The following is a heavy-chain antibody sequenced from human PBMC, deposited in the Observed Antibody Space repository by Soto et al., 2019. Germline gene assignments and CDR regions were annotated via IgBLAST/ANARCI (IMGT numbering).Heavy chain of an antibody. J-gene: IGHJ4*02. CDR3: ARSPRRVDGKWFLDY. Sequence: QVQLQESGPGLVEPSGTLSLTCGVSGDSFTSSKWWTWVRQPPGKGLEWIGDILHTGHTDNIPSLTRRVPTSADTSNRQFSLSLTSVTAADTAVYYCARSPRRVDGKWFLDYWGQGTLVTVSS. D-gene: IGHD3-22*01. V-gene: IGHV4-4*02. CDR1: GDSFTSSKW. CDR2: ILHTGHT.